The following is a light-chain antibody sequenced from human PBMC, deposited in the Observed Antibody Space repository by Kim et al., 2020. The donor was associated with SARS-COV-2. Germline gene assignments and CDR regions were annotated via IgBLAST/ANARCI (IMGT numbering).Light chain of an antibody. CDR3: QRYYSTPPS. CDR2: GAS. Sequence: RTPLDCKSSQTVLDNSNKKSYLAWFQQKPGQAPMMLIYGASIRESGVSDRFSGSGSETDFTLTISSLQAEDVAVYYCQRYYSTPPSFGQRTKLEI. J-gene: IGKJ2*03. CDR1: QTVLDNSNKKSY. V-gene: IGKV4-1*01.